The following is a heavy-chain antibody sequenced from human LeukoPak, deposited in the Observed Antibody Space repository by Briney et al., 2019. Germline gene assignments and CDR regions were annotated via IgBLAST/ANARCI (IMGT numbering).Heavy chain of an antibody. CDR1: GFTVSSSY. Sequence: GWSLRLSCAASGFTVSSSYRSWVRRAAAEGLEWGSVIYRSRSTYYADSVKGRFTISRDNSKNTLYLQMNSLRAEHTAVYYGAREEGGNNDYWGQGTLVTVSS. CDR2: IYRSRST. D-gene: IGHD4-23*01. J-gene: IGHJ4*02. V-gene: IGHV3-53*01. CDR3: AREEGGNNDY.